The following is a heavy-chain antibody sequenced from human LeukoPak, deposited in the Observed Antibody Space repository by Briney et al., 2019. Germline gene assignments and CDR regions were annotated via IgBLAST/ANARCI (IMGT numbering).Heavy chain of an antibody. CDR3: ARSQTLRVVTWGHFGY. Sequence: ASVKVSCKASGGTFSSYAISWVRQAPGQGLEWMGGIIPIFGTANYAQKFQGRVTITADESTSTAYMELSSLRSEDTAVYYCARSQTLRVVTWGHFGYWGQGTLVTVSS. D-gene: IGHD3-3*01. J-gene: IGHJ4*02. CDR2: IIPIFGTA. CDR1: GGTFSSYA. V-gene: IGHV1-69*13.